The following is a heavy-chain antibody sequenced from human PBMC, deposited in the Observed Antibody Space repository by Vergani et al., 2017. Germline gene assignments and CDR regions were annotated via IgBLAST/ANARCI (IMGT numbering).Heavy chain of an antibody. Sequence: QVQLVESGGGVVQPGRSLRLSCVVSEFTFSNYAIHWVRQAPGKGLEWVTGISYDGIIKYHADSVKGRFTISRDQSNNTLYLQMNSLRPEDTAVYYCVRGSSPVPYGQCDYWGEGTVVTVSS. CDR2: ISYDGIIK. CDR3: VRGSSPVPYGQCDY. D-gene: IGHD6-19*01. J-gene: IGHJ4*02. CDR1: EFTFSNYA. V-gene: IGHV3-30*01.